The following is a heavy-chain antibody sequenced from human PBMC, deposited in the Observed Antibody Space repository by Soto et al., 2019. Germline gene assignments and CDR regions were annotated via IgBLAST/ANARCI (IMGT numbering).Heavy chain of an antibody. D-gene: IGHD3-22*01. CDR2: ISYDGSNK. V-gene: IGHV3-30-3*01. Sequence: GGSLRLSCAASGFTFSSYAMHWVRQAPGKGLEWVAVISYDGSNKYYADSVKGRFTISRDNSKNTLYLQMNSLRAEDTAVYYCAGDTYYYDSSGYYYEDYYYYGMDVWGQGTTVTVSS. CDR3: AGDTYYYDSSGYYYEDYYYYGMDV. J-gene: IGHJ6*02. CDR1: GFTFSSYA.